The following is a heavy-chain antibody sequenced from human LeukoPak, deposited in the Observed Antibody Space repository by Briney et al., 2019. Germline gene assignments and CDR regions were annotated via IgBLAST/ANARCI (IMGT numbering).Heavy chain of an antibody. CDR2: IFSNDEN. CDR3: ARIEAISGYDRNWFDP. V-gene: IGHV2-26*01. J-gene: IGHJ5*02. CDR1: GFSLSNARMG. D-gene: IGHD5-12*01. Sequence: SGPVLVKPTETLTLTCTVSGFSLSNARMGVSWIRQPPGKALEWLAHIFSNDENYYNTCQKSRLTISKDTSKSQVVLTMTNMDPVDTATYYDARIEAISGYDRNWFDPWGQGTLVTVSS.